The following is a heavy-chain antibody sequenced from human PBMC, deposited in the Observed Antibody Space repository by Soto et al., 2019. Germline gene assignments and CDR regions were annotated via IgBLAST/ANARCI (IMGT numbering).Heavy chain of an antibody. V-gene: IGHV3-23*01. CDR2: ISGSGGST. J-gene: IGHJ4*02. Sequence: GGSPRICCAACGVTVCSYAMGGVRQEPGKGLEWVSAISGSGGSTYYADSVKGRFTISRDNSKNTLYLQMNSLRAEDTAVYYCAKEMRDYVWGSYRSFDYWGQGTLVTVSS. CDR1: GVTVCSYA. D-gene: IGHD3-16*02. CDR3: AKEMRDYVWGSYRSFDY.